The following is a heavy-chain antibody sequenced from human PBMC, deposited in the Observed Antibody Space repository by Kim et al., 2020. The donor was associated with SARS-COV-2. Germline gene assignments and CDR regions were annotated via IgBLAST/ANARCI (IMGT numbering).Heavy chain of an antibody. CDR1: GYTFTSYY. CDR3: ARDTAARPEKGCMDV. J-gene: IGHJ6*02. CDR2: INPSGGST. D-gene: IGHD6-6*01. Sequence: ASVKVSCKASGYTFTSYYMHWVRQAPGQGLEWMGIINPSGGSTSYAQKFQGRVTMTRDTSTSTVYMELSSLRSEDTAVYYCARDTAARPEKGCMDVWGQGTTVTVSS. V-gene: IGHV1-46*01.